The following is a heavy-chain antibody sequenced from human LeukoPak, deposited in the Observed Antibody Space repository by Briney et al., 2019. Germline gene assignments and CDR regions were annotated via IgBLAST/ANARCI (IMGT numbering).Heavy chain of an antibody. V-gene: IGHV3-9*01. Sequence: GGSLRLSCAASGFTFDDYAMHWVRQAPGKGLEWVSGISWNSGSIGYADSVKGRFTISRDNAKNSLYLQMNSLRAEDTALYYCAKDPSRLWLGAFDIWGQGTMVTVSS. J-gene: IGHJ3*02. CDR2: ISWNSGSI. CDR1: GFTFDDYA. D-gene: IGHD5-12*01. CDR3: AKDPSRLWLGAFDI.